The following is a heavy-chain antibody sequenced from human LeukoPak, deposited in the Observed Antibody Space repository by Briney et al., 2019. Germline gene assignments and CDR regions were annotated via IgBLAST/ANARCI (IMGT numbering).Heavy chain of an antibody. J-gene: IGHJ4*02. D-gene: IGHD5-12*01. CDR1: GFTFSSYG. CDR3: ARGDRADWLRGLDY. V-gene: IGHV3-33*03. CDR2: IWYDGSYK. Sequence: GGSLRLSCAASGFTFSSYGMHWVRQAPGKGLEWVAVIWYDGSYKYYADSVKGRVTVSRDNAKNSLYLQMNSLRAEDTAVYYCARGDRADWLRGLDYWGQGTLVTVAS.